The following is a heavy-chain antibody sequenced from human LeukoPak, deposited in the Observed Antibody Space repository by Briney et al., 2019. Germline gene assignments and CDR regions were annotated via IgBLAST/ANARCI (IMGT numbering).Heavy chain of an antibody. CDR1: GGSISSSSYY. J-gene: IGHJ3*02. V-gene: IGHV4-39*07. CDR3: ARVDGSWAFDI. Sequence: SETLSLTCTVSGGSISSSSYYWGWIRQPPGKGLEWIGNIYYSGSTYYSPSLKSRVTISVDTSKKQFSLKLISVTAADTAVYYCARVDGSWAFDIWGQGTLVTFSS. CDR2: IYYSGST. D-gene: IGHD3-10*01.